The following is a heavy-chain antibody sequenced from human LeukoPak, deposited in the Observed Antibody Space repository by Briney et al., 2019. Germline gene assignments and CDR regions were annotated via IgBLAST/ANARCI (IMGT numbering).Heavy chain of an antibody. CDR3: AKEGIGGYFEY. V-gene: IGHV4-59*01. CDR2: VYYSGST. Sequence: SETLSLTCTVSGGSISTYYWSWIRQPPGKGLEWISYVYYSGSTNYNPSLKSRVTISVDTSKNQFSLRLSSVTAADTAVYYCAKEGIGGYFEYWGQGTLVTVSS. CDR1: GGSISTYY. J-gene: IGHJ4*02. D-gene: IGHD3-10*01.